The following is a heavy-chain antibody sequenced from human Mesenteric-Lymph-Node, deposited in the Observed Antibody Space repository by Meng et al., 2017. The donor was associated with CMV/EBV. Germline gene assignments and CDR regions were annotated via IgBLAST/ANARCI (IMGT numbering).Heavy chain of an antibody. CDR3: ARVDFGGIQY. CDR1: GFTFSNAW. J-gene: IGHJ4*02. V-gene: IGHV3-66*02. D-gene: IGHD3-3*01. Sequence: GESLKISCAASGFTFSNAWMSWVRQAPGKGLEWVSVHYTGDTTQYADSVKGRFTISRDNSKNTVHLQMNSLRAEDTAIYYCARVDFGGIQYWGQGTLVTVSS. CDR2: HYTGDTT.